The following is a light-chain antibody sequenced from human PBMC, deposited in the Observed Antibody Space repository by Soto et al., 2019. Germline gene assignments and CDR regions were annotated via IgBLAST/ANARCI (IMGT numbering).Light chain of an antibody. V-gene: IGKV3-20*01. CDR3: QQYDRSPWT. CDR2: GAS. Sequence: EVVLTQSPGTLALSPGERATLSCRASQSVSSSYLAWYQQKPGQAPRVLIYGASSRATGIPDRFSGSGSGTDFTLTISRLEPEDFAVYYCQQYDRSPWTFGQGTKVEIK. CDR1: QSVSSSY. J-gene: IGKJ1*01.